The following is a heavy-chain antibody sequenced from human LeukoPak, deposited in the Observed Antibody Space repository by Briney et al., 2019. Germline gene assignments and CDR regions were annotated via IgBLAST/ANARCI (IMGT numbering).Heavy chain of an antibody. CDR2: IYYSGST. CDR1: GGSISRYY. J-gene: IGHJ5*02. CDR3: ALKETTVTGGWFDP. D-gene: IGHD4-17*01. V-gene: IGHV4-59*01. Sequence: PSETLSLTCTVSGGSISRYYWSWIRQPPGKGLDYIGYIYYSGSTNYNPSLKSRVTISVDTSKNQFSLNLSSVTAADTAVYYCALKETTVTGGWFDPWGQGTLVTVSS.